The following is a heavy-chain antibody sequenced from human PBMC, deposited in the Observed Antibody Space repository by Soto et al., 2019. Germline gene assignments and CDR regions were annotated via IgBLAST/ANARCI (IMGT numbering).Heavy chain of an antibody. CDR1: GFSLSTSGVG. J-gene: IGHJ5*02. V-gene: IGHV2-5*02. D-gene: IGHD3-9*01. CDR3: AHRGLRYFDWLLYDWFDP. Sequence: QITLKESGPTLVNPTQTLTLTCTFSGFSLSTSGVGVGWIRQPPGKALEWLALIYWDDDKRYSPSLKSRLTITKDTSKNQVVLTMTNMDPVDTATYYCAHRGLRYFDWLLYDWFDPWGQGTLVTVSS. CDR2: IYWDDDK.